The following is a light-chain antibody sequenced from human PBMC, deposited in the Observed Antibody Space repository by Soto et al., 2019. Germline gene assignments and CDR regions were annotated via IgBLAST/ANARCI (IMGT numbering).Light chain of an antibody. Sequence: DIQMTQSPSTLSASVGDRVSLTCRASQSISSWLAWYQQEPGKAPKLLMYDASSLESGVPSRFSGSGSGTEFTLTISSLQPDDFATYYCQQYNSYPITFGQGTRLEIK. CDR3: QQYNSYPIT. J-gene: IGKJ5*01. CDR2: DAS. V-gene: IGKV1-5*01. CDR1: QSISSW.